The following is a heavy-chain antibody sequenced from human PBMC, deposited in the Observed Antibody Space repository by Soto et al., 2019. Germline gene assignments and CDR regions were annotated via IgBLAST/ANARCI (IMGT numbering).Heavy chain of an antibody. D-gene: IGHD5-18*01. CDR2: INGDGSST. CDR3: ARGEQYSYGQIDC. CDR1: GFIFTIYW. Sequence: GGSLRLSCAAAGFIFTIYWMHWVRQAPGKGLVWVSRINGDGSSTSYADSVKGRFTISRDNAKNTLFLQITSMRAEDTAVYYCARGEQYSYGQIDCWGQGTLVTVSS. V-gene: IGHV3-74*01. J-gene: IGHJ4*02.